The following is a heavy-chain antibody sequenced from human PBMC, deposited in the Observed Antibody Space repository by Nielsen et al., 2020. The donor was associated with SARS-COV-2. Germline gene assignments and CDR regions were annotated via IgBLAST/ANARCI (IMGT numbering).Heavy chain of an antibody. D-gene: IGHD2-2*01. CDR2: ISSSSSYT. CDR1: GFTFSDYY. Sequence: GGSLRLSCAASGFTFSDYYMSWIRQAPGKGLEWVSYISSSSSYTNYADSVKGRFTISRDNAKNSLYLQINSLRAEDTAVYYCARDQVPAAYYYYYGMDVWGQGTTVTVSS. CDR3: ARDQVPAAYYYYYGMDV. V-gene: IGHV3-11*06. J-gene: IGHJ6*02.